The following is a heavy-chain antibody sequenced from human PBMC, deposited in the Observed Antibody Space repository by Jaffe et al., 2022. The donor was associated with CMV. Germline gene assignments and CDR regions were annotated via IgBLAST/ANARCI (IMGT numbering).Heavy chain of an antibody. CDR3: ARDRYSSSSGGYFDY. CDR1: GFTFSSYG. CDR2: IWYDGSNK. V-gene: IGHV3-33*08. Sequence: QVQLVESGGGVVQPGRSLRLSCAASGFTFSSYGMHWVRQAPGKGLEWVAVIWYDGSNKYYADSVKGRFTISRDNSKNTLYLQMNSLRAEDTAVYYCARDRYSSSSGGYFDYWGQGTLVTVSS. D-gene: IGHD6-6*01. J-gene: IGHJ4*02.